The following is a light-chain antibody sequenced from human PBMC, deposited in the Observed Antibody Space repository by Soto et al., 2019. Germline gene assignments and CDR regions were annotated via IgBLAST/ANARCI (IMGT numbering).Light chain of an antibody. V-gene: IGKV3-20*01. CDR3: QLYGSSPPWT. Sequence: EIVLTQSPGTLSLSPGERATLSCRASQSVSSSQLAWYQQKPGQAPRLVIYDASTRATGLPDRFSGSGSGTDFTLTISRLEPEDFAVYHCQLYGSSPPWTFGQRTKVEIK. CDR1: QSVSSSQ. CDR2: DAS. J-gene: IGKJ1*01.